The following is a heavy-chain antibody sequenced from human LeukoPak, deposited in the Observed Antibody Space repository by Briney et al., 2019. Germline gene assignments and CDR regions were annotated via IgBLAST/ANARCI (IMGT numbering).Heavy chain of an antibody. CDR3: ARLGLRGDYYSYMDI. J-gene: IGHJ6*03. Sequence: SETLSLTCTVSGGSISSYYWSWIRQPPGKGLEWIGYIYYSGTTNYNPSLESRVTISVDTSKNQFSLKLNSVTAADTAVYYCARLGLRGDYYSYMDIWGKGTAATVSS. CDR1: GGSISSYY. CDR2: IYYSGTT. V-gene: IGHV4-59*08. D-gene: IGHD3-16*01.